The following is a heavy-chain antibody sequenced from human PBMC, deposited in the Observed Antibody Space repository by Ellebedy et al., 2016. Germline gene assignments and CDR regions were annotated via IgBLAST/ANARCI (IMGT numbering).Heavy chain of an antibody. CDR2: INHSGST. D-gene: IGHD3-10*02. CDR1: GFTFSSYA. Sequence: ESLKISXAASGFTFSSYAMSWIRQPPGKGLEWIGEINHSGSTNYNPSLKSRVTISVDRSKNQFSLKLSSVTAADTAVYYCARALYYYDRTRGAFDIWGQGTMVTVSS. J-gene: IGHJ3*02. CDR3: ARALYYYDRTRGAFDI. V-gene: IGHV4-34*01.